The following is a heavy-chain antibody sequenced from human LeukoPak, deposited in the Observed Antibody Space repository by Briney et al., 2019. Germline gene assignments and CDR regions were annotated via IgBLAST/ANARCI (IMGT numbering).Heavy chain of an antibody. V-gene: IGHV3-23*01. Sequence: GGSLRLSCAASGFTFSSYAMSWVRQAPGKGLEWVSAISGSGGSTYYADSVEGRFTISRDNSKNTLYLQMNSLRAEDTAVYYCAKSYDFWSDPPDLDYWGQGTLVTVSS. CDR1: GFTFSSYA. CDR3: AKSYDFWSDPPDLDY. J-gene: IGHJ4*02. D-gene: IGHD3-3*01. CDR2: ISGSGGST.